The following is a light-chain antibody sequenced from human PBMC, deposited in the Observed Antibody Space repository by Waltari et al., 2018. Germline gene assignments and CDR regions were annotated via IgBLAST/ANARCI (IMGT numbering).Light chain of an antibody. CDR2: AAS. V-gene: IGKV1-39*01. J-gene: IGKJ4*01. CDR3: QQSYTTLT. Sequence: DVQMTQSPSPLSASVGDRVTITCRASQSIANYLNWYQQKPGKVPKLLIYAASSLHSGVPSRFSGSGSGTEFTLTITNLQPEDFATYYCQQSYTTLTFGGGTKVE. CDR1: QSIANY.